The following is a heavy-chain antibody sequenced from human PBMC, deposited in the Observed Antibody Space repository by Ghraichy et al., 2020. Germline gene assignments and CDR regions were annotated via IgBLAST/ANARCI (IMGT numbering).Heavy chain of an antibody. J-gene: IGHJ6*02. CDR2: IYYSGST. CDR1: GGSISSYY. Sequence: SETLSLTCTVSGGSISSYYWSWIRQPPGKGLEWIGYIYYSGSTNYNPSFKSRVTISVDTSKNQFSLKLSSVTAADTAVYYCARAGGQLEYYYYYGMDVWGQGTTVTVSS. CDR3: ARAGGQLEYYYYYGMDV. D-gene: IGHD2-2*01. V-gene: IGHV4-59*01.